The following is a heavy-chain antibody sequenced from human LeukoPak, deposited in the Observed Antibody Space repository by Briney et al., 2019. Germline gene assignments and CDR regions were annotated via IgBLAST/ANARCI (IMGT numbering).Heavy chain of an antibody. CDR3: ARGMGYILTGYYTRREYYFDY. Sequence: PGRSLRLSCAASGFTFSSYAKHWVRQAPGKGLEWVAVISYDGSNKYYADSVKGRFTISRDNSKNTLYLQMNSLRAEDTAVYYCARGMGYILTGYYTRREYYFDYWGQGTLVTVSS. CDR1: GFTFSSYA. V-gene: IGHV3-30-3*01. J-gene: IGHJ4*02. CDR2: ISYDGSNK. D-gene: IGHD3-9*01.